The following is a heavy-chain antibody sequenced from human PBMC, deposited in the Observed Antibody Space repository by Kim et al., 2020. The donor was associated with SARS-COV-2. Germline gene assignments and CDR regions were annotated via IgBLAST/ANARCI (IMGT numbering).Heavy chain of an antibody. D-gene: IGHD2-2*01. Sequence: GSLSLTCTVSGGSISSYSWSWIRQPPGKGLEWIGYTYFSGSTNYNPSLKSRVTISVDTSKNQFSLKLSSVTAADTAVYYCARDRIGYCRSTICSLHFD. CDR1: GGSISSYS. CDR2: TYFSGST. V-gene: IGHV4-59*01. J-gene: IGHJ4*01. CDR3: ARDRIGYCRSTICSLHFD.